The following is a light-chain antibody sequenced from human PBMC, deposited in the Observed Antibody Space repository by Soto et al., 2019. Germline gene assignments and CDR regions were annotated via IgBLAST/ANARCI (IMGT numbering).Light chain of an antibody. V-gene: IGKV2D-29*02. CDR2: EVY. CDR1: QSLLHITGETF. J-gene: IGKJ5*01. CDR3: MQSTQLPPI. Sequence: VVMTQTPLSLSVAPGQPASISCKSSQSLLHITGETFLFWYLQKPGQSTQLLIYEVYTRVSGVPDRFSGSGSGTDFTLEISRVETDDVGIYYCMQSTQLPPIFGQGRLLEIK.